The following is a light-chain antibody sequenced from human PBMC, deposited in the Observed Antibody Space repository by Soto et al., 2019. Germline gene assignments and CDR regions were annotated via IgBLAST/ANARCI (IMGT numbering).Light chain of an antibody. CDR1: QSVSSSY. V-gene: IGKV3-20*01. J-gene: IGKJ1*01. CDR3: QQYGSTPWT. CDR2: AAS. Sequence: ENVLTQSPGTLSLSPGGRATLSCRASQSVSSSYLAWYQQKPGQAPRLLIHAASTRATGIPDRFSGSGSGTDFTLTISRLEPEDFEVYYCQQYGSTPWTFGKGTKVNIX.